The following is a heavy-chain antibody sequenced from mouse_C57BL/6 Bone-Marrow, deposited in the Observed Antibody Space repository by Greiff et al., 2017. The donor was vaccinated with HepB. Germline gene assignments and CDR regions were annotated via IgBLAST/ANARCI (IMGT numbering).Heavy chain of an antibody. Sequence: QVQLKESGPELVKPGASVKISCKASGYAFSSSGVNWVQQRPGKGLEWIGRIYPGDGDTNYNGKFNGKATLTADKSSSTAYMQLSDLTSEDSAVYFCAGGYGFEYWGQVTTLTVSS. CDR2: IYPGDGDT. D-gene: IGHD2-14*01. CDR1: GYAFSSSG. CDR3: AGGYGFEY. J-gene: IGHJ2*01. V-gene: IGHV1-82*01.